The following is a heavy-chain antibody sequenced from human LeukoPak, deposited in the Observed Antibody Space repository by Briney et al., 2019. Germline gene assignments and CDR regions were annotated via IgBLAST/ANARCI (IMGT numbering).Heavy chain of an antibody. V-gene: IGHV3-23*01. CDR1: GFTFSSYA. CDR3: AKGGPYSSSWQSDY. J-gene: IGHJ4*02. D-gene: IGHD6-13*01. CDR2: ISGSGSTS. Sequence: GGSLRLSCAASGFTFSSYAMSWVRQAPGKGLEWVSAISGSGSTSYYVDSVKGRFTISRDTSKNTLYLQMNSLRAEDTAVYYCAKGGPYSSSWQSDYWGQGTLVTVSS.